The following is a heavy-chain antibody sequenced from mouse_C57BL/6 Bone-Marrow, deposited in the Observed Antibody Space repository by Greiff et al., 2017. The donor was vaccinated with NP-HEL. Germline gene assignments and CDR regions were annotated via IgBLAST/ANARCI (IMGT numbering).Heavy chain of an antibody. CDR2: IDPSDSYT. D-gene: IGHD2-2*01. CDR1: GYTFTSYW. Sequence: QVQLQQPGAELVRPGTSVKLSCKASGYTFTSYWMHWVTQRPGQGLEWIGVIDPSDSYTNYNQKFKGKATLTVDTSSSTAYMQLSSLTSEDSAVYYCARSMVTTRWYFDVWGTGTTVTVSS. CDR3: ARSMVTTRWYFDV. V-gene: IGHV1-59*01. J-gene: IGHJ1*03.